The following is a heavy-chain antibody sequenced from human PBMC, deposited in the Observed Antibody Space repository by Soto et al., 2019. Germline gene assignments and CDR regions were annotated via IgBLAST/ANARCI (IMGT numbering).Heavy chain of an antibody. CDR1: GGSISNYY. V-gene: IGHV4-4*07. Sequence: KTSETLSLTCTVSGGSISNYYWTWIRQPAGKGLEWIGRMYTSGSTNYNPSLKSRVTMSVDTSKNQFSLNLRSVTAADTAVYYCAREGYSDTYSCYQTLDVWGQGTTVTVSS. CDR2: MYTSGST. D-gene: IGHD4-17*01. J-gene: IGHJ6*02. CDR3: AREGYSDTYSCYQTLDV.